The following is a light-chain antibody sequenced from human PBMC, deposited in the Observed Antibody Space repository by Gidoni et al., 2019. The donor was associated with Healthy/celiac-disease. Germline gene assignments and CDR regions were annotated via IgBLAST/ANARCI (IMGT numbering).Light chain of an antibody. V-gene: IGKV3-11*01. J-gene: IGKJ3*01. CDR1: QSVSSY. Sequence: EIVLTQSPATLSLSPGERATLSCRASQSVSSYLAWYQQKPGQAPRLLIYDASRFSGSGSGTYFTLTISSLEPEDFAVYYCQQRSNWPETFGPGTKVDIK. CDR3: QQRSNWPET. CDR2: DA.